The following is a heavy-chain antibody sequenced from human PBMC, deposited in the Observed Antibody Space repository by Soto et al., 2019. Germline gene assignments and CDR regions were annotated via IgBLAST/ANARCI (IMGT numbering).Heavy chain of an antibody. CDR3: VHSSRRGSCRGGRCYYFDY. D-gene: IGHD2-15*01. J-gene: IGHJ4*02. Sequence: SGPTLVNPTQALALTCTFSGFSLSTSGVGVGWIRQPPGKAPEWLALVYWDEDKRYSPSMKSRLTITKDTSRNQVVLTITNMDPVDTATYYCVHSSRRGSCRGGRCYYFDYWGQGTLVTVSS. CDR2: VYWDEDK. CDR1: GFSLSTSGVG. V-gene: IGHV2-5*02.